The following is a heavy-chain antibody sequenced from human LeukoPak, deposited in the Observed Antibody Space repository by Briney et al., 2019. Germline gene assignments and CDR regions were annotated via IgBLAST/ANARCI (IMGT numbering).Heavy chain of an antibody. D-gene: IGHD3-22*01. CDR3: AKRGVVIRVILVGFHKQAYYFDS. CDR2: ISDSGGST. Sequence: PGGSLRLSCAVSGITLSNYGMSWVRQAPGRGLEWVAGISDSGGSTTYADSVKGRFTISRDNPKNTLYLQMNSLRVEGTAVYFCAKRGVVIRVILVGFHKQAYYFDSWGQGALVTVSS. J-gene: IGHJ4*02. V-gene: IGHV3-23*01. CDR1: GITLSNYG.